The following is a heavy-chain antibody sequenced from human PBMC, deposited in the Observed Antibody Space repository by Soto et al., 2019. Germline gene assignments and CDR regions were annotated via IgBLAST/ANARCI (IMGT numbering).Heavy chain of an antibody. CDR2: IYPGDSDT. V-gene: IGHV5-51*01. CDR3: ARTAAAGTGYYYGMDV. D-gene: IGHD6-13*01. J-gene: IGHJ6*02. CDR1: GDSSTSYW. Sequence: GESLKISCKGSGDSSTSYWIGWVRQMPGKGLEWMGIIYPGDSDTRYSPSFQGQVTISADKSISTAYLQWSSLKASDAAMYYCARTAAAGTGYYYGMDVWGQGTTVTVSS.